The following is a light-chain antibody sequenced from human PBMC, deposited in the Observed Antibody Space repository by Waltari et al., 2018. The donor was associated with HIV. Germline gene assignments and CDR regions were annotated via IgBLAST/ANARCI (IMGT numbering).Light chain of an antibody. CDR3: ATRDGSLKV. CDR1: SSNIGRNY. Sequence: QSVLTQPPSASGTPGQGVTLSCVGDSSNIGRNYAYWYQHLPGTAPKVLIYRNNQRPSGVPDRFSGSKSGASASLTISGLRSADEAVYFCATRDGSLKVFGGGTKLTVL. V-gene: IGLV1-47*01. CDR2: RNN. J-gene: IGLJ3*02.